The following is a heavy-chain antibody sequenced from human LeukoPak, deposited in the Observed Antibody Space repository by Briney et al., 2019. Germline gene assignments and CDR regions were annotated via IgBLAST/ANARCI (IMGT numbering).Heavy chain of an antibody. CDR2: ISSSSSYI. CDR3: ATETYYYYDSSGEDY. D-gene: IGHD3-22*01. CDR1: GFTFSSYS. J-gene: IGHJ4*02. Sequence: GGSLRLSCAVSGFTFSSYSMNWVRQAPGKGLEWVSSISSSSSYIYYADSVKGRFTISRDNAKNSLYLQMNSLRAEDTAVYYCATETYYYYDSSGEDYWGQGTLVTVSS. V-gene: IGHV3-21*01.